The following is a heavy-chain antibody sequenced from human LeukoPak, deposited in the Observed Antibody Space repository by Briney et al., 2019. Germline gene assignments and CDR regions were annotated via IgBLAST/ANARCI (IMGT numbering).Heavy chain of an antibody. Sequence: GGSLRLSCAASGFKFSDHYIDWVRQAPGKGLEWVSSISSSSSYIYYADSVKGRFTISRDNAKNSLYLQMNSLRAEDTAVYYCAREVTMVRGVGAFDIWGQGTMVTVSS. D-gene: IGHD3-10*01. V-gene: IGHV3-21*01. J-gene: IGHJ3*02. CDR3: AREVTMVRGVGAFDI. CDR2: ISSSSSYI. CDR1: GFKFSDHY.